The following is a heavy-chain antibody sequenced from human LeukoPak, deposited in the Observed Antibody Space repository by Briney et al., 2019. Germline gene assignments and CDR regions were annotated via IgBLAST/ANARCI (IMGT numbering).Heavy chain of an antibody. CDR1: GFTFSSYA. V-gene: IGHV3-23*01. J-gene: IGHJ6*02. Sequence: GGSLRLSCAASGFTFSSYAMSWVRQAPGKGLEWVSAISGSGGSTYYADSVKGRFTISRDNSKNTLYLQMNSLRAEDTAVYYCAKGPLRYCSGGSCPQPGGGGGRIHYYYYGMDVWGQGTTVTVSS. D-gene: IGHD2-15*01. CDR2: ISGSGGST. CDR3: AKGPLRYCSGGSCPQPGGGGGRIHYYYYGMDV.